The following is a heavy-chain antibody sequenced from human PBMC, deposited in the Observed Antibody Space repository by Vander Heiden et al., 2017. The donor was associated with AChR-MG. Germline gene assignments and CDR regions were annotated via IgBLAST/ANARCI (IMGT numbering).Heavy chain of an antibody. CDR1: GFTLNTYN. V-gene: IGHV3-21*04. J-gene: IGHJ3*01. CDR3: ARDYMIRGIFGF. CDR2: IGSSSYI. Sequence: EVQLVESGGGLVKPGGSLRLSCTASGFTLNTYNMNWVRHAPGKGLEWVSSIGSSSYIYYADSVKGRFTISRDDAKNSLYLQMNSLRAEDSAIYYCARDYMIRGIFGFWGQGTMVTVSS. D-gene: IGHD3-10*01.